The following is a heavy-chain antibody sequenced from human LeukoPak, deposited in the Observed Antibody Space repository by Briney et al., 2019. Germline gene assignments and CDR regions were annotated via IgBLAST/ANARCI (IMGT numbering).Heavy chain of an antibody. CDR3: GRDFGLFGTKRSFDI. CDR2: IGGSGSIT. V-gene: IGHV3-11*01. CDR1: GFTFSDYY. Sequence: GGSLRLSCAAFGFTFSDYYMGWIRQAPGKGLEWVSYIGGSGSITFYADSVKGRFTISRDNAKNSVYLQMSSLRAEDTAVYYCGRDFGLFGTKRSFDIWGQGTMVTVSS. J-gene: IGHJ3*02. D-gene: IGHD1-7*01.